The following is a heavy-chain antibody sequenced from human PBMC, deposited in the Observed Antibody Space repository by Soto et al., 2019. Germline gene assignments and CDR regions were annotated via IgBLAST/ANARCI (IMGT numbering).Heavy chain of an antibody. J-gene: IGHJ4*02. CDR2: IYYSGST. CDR1: RANITSSRYY. Sequence: SETHSLTCTVSRANITSSRYYWNWIRQPPGKGLEWIGNIYYSGSTNYNPSLKSRVTISVDTSKNQFSLKLSSVTAADTAVYYCASGIAARLYDYWGQGTLVTVSS. D-gene: IGHD6-6*01. V-gene: IGHV4-61*01. CDR3: ASGIAARLYDY.